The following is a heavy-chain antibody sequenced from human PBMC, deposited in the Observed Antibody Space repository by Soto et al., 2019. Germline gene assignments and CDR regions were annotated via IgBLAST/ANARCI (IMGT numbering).Heavy chain of an antibody. CDR1: GFTFSSYG. CDR3: ARETAPYYFDY. V-gene: IGHV3-33*01. Sequence: HPGGSLRLSCAASGFTFSSYGMHWVRQAPGKGLEWVAVIWYDGSNKYYADSVKGRFTISRDNSKNTLYLQMNSLRAEDTAVYYCARETAPYYFDYWGQGTLATVSS. J-gene: IGHJ4*02. CDR2: IWYDGSNK. D-gene: IGHD5-18*01.